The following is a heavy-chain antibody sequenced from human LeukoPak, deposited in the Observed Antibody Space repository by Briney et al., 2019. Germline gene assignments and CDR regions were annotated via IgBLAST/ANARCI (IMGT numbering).Heavy chain of an antibody. V-gene: IGHV3-74*01. CDR1: GFTFSSYW. Sequence: GTSLRLSCAASGFTFSSYWMHWVRQAPGKGLVWVSRINSDGSSTSYADSVKGRFTISRDNAKNTLYLQMNSLRAEDTAVYYCARGPSSGFIDYWGQGTLVTVSS. J-gene: IGHJ4*02. CDR3: ARGPSSGFIDY. CDR2: INSDGSST. D-gene: IGHD6-19*01.